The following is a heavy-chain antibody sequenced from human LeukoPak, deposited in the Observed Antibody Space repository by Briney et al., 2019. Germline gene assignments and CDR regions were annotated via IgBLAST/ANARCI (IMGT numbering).Heavy chain of an antibody. J-gene: IGHJ4*02. CDR3: ARAVLLAARSPYYFDY. CDR1: GGTFSSYV. V-gene: IGHV1-69*13. Sequence: ASVKVSCKASGGTFSSYVISWVRQAPGQGLEWMGGIIPIFGTANYAQKFQGRVTITADESTSTAYMELSSLRSEDTAVYYCARAVLLAARSPYYFDYWGQGTLVTVSS. D-gene: IGHD6-6*01. CDR2: IIPIFGTA.